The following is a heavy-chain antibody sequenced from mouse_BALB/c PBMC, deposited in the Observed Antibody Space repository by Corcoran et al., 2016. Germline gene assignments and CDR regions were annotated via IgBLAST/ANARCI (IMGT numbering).Heavy chain of an antibody. Sequence: DVQLQESGPGLVKPSPSLSLTCSVTGYSITSGYYWNWIRQFPGNKLEWMGYISYDGSNNYNPSLKNRIAITRDTSKNQFFLKLNSVTTEDTATYYCARAHWYFDVGGAGTTVTVSS. J-gene: IGHJ1*01. CDR1: GYSITSGYY. CDR2: ISYDGSN. V-gene: IGHV3-6*02. CDR3: ARAHWYFDV.